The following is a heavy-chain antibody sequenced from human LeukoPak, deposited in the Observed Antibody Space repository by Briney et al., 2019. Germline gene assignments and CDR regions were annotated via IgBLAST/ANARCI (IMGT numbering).Heavy chain of an antibody. Sequence: GESLKISCKGSGYSCTSYWIGWVRQMPGKGLEWMGIIYPGDSDTRYSPSFQGQVTISADKSISTAYLQWSSLKASDTAMYYCARHPRSPNWYFDLWGRGTLVTVSS. CDR2: IYPGDSDT. CDR3: ARHPRSPNWYFDL. J-gene: IGHJ2*01. CDR1: GYSCTSYW. D-gene: IGHD4-17*01. V-gene: IGHV5-51*01.